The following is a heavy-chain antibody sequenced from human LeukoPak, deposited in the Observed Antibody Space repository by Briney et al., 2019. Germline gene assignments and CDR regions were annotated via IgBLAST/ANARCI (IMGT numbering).Heavy chain of an antibody. CDR1: GYTFTTYC. J-gene: IGHJ4*02. D-gene: IGHD5-24*01. Sequence: ASVTVSCKASGYTFTTYCMHWVRQAPGQGLVWMGLINPSGGGTRYAQKSQGRVTMTRDTSTSTVYMELSSLRSEDTAVYYCASGYKTVSVFDHWGQGTLVTVSS. V-gene: IGHV1-46*01. CDR3: ASGYKTVSVFDH. CDR2: INPSGGGT.